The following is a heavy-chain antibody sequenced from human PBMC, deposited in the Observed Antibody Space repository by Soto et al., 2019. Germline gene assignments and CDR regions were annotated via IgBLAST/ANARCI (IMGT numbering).Heavy chain of an antibody. J-gene: IGHJ5*02. Sequence: GGSLRLSCAASGFIVSSNYMTWVRQAPGKGLEWVSVIYSDGSAYYAGSVKGRFTISRDNSKNTLHLQMNSLRAEDTAVYYCASTPGDRTRAHWFDPWGQGTLVTVSS. V-gene: IGHV3-53*01. D-gene: IGHD2-21*02. CDR2: IYSDGSA. CDR1: GFIVSSNY. CDR3: ASTPGDRTRAHWFDP.